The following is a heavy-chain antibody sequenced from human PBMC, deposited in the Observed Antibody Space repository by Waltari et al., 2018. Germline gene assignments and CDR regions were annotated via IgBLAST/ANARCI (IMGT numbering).Heavy chain of an antibody. CDR1: GFIFSDYE. J-gene: IGHJ4*02. Sequence: EVRLVESGGGLVQPGGSLRLSCEGSGFIFSDYEINWARQAPGKGLEWVSYISITVSTKQYADSVKGRFTISRDSAKNSVYLQMSSLRVEDTALYYCARGTGWYSFDFWGQGTLVTVSS. CDR2: ISITVSTK. V-gene: IGHV3-48*03. CDR3: ARGTGWYSFDF. D-gene: IGHD6-19*01.